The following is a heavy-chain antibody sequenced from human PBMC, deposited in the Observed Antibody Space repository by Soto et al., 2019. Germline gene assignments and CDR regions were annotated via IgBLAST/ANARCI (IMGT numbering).Heavy chain of an antibody. V-gene: IGHV1-18*04. J-gene: IGHJ6*02. CDR3: AREGQAPYYYYGMDV. CDR1: GYMFTKYG. Sequence: VASVKVSCKASGYMFTKYGITWVRQAPGQGLEWMGGIIPIFGTANYAQKFQGRVTMTTDTSTSTAHMELRSLRSDDTAVYYCAREGQAPYYYYGMDVWGQGTAVTVSS. CDR2: IIPIFGTA.